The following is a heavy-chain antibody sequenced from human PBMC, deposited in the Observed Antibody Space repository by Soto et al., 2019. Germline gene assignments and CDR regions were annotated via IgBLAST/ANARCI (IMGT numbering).Heavy chain of an antibody. J-gene: IGHJ6*02. CDR3: ARDQYYHDSSGYSGSYYYGMDV. CDR2: IIPIFGTA. D-gene: IGHD3-22*01. V-gene: IGHV1-69*01. CDR1: GGTFSSYA. Sequence: QVQLVQSGAEVKKPGSSVKVSCKASGGTFSSYAISWVRQAPGQGLEWMGGIIPIFGTANYAQKFQGRVTITADASTSTAYMELSSLRSEDRAGYYCARDQYYHDSSGYSGSYYYGMDVWAQGTTFTVSS.